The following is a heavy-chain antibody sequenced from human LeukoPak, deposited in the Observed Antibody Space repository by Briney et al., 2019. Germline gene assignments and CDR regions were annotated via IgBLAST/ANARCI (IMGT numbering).Heavy chain of an antibody. D-gene: IGHD5-18*01. CDR2: IYNGGNT. V-gene: IGHV3-53*01. J-gene: IGHJ3*02. CDR1: GFTVSSNY. CDR3: ARRGYSYGSRGNNAFDI. Sequence: GGSLRLSCAASGFTVSSNYMNWVRQAPGKGLEWVSVIYNGGNTYYADSVKGRFTISRDNSKNTLYLQMNSLRAEDTAVYYCARRGYSYGSRGNNAFDIWGQGTMVTVSS.